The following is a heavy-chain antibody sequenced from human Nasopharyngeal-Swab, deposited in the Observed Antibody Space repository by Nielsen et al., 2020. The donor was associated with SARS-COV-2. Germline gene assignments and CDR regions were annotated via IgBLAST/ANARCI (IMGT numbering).Heavy chain of an antibody. Sequence: SETLSLTCTVSGGSISSYYWSWIRQPPGEGLEWIGYIFHSGSTNYNPSLKSRVTISVDTSKNQFSLRLSSVTAADTAVYYCARDDTAMATGFDYWGQGVLVTVSS. D-gene: IGHD5-18*01. CDR1: GGSISSYY. CDR2: IFHSGST. V-gene: IGHV4-59*01. J-gene: IGHJ4*02. CDR3: ARDDTAMATGFDY.